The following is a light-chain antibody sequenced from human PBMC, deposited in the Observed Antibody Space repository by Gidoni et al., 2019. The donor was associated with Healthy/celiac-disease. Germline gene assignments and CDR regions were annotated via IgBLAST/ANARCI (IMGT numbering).Light chain of an antibody. J-gene: IGKJ4*01. CDR2: GAS. CDR1: QSVSSN. V-gene: IGKV3-15*01. CDR3: QQYNNWPPLT. Sequence: EIVMTQSPATQSVSPGERATLSCKASQSVSSNLAWYQQKPGQEPRLLIYGASTRATGIPARFSGSGSGTEFTLTISSLQSEDFAVYYCQQYNNWPPLTFGGGTKVEIK.